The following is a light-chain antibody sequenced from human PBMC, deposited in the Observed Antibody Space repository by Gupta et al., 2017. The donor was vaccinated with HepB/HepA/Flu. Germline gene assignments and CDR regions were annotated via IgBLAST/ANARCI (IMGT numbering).Light chain of an antibody. J-gene: IGLJ2*01. Sequence: HSALTQPASVSGSPGQPITISCTGTSSDVGGYNYVSWYQQHPGKAPKLMIYDVSNRPSGVSDRFSGSKSGNTASLTISGLQAEDEADYYCSSYTSSSTLVVFGGGTKLTVL. CDR2: DVS. CDR1: SSDVGGYNY. CDR3: SSYTSSSTLVV. V-gene: IGLV2-14*01.